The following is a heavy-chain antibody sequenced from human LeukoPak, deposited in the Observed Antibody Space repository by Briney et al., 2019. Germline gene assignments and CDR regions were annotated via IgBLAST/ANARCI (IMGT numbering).Heavy chain of an antibody. CDR3: ARRLGGSSEGYEF. CDR2: INPNNGGT. V-gene: IGHV1-2*02. J-gene: IGHJ4*02. D-gene: IGHD1-26*01. CDR1: GYTFTDLTEYY. Sequence: ASVKVSCKASGYTFTDLTEYYIHWVRQAPGHGLEWMGWINPNNGGTKYAQEFQGRVTMTRDMSMNTAYMELSSLTSDDTAVYYCARRLGGSSEGYEFWGQGPLVTVSS.